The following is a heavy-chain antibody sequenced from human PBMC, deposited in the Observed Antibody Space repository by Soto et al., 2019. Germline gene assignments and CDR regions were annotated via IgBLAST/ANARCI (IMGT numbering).Heavy chain of an antibody. CDR1: GGSISSYY. Sequence: QVQLQESGPGLVEPSETLFLSCTVSGGSISSYYWSWFRQSPGKRMEWIGYVHHSWGSSYNPSLQSRVAISLDTSKSQFSLEVTSVSATDTAVYFCARQGFGPLHGLVNVWGQGTTVTVSS. CDR3: ARQGFGPLHGLVNV. V-gene: IGHV4-59*08. D-gene: IGHD3-10*01. CDR2: VHHSWGS. J-gene: IGHJ6*02.